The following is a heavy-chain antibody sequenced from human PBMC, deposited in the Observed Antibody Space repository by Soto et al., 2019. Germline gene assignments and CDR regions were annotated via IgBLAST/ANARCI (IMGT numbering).Heavy chain of an antibody. D-gene: IGHD7-27*01. CDR1: GFTFNNYA. Sequence: GGSLRLSCVASGFTFNNYAMSWVRQAPGKGLEWVSAISESGSATFNADSVRGRFAISRDNSKNILYLQMSSLRAEDTAVYYCSRRFVRTGGRYFDWWGQGTLVTVSS. J-gene: IGHJ4*02. CDR3: SRRFVRTGGRYFDW. CDR2: ISESGSAT. V-gene: IGHV3-23*01.